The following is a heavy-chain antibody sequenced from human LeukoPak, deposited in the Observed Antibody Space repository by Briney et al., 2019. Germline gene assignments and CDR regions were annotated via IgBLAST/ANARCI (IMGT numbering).Heavy chain of an antibody. D-gene: IGHD2-21*01. CDR2: IGPHSTFT. Sequence: ASMKVSCKSSGFTFTDHYIHWVRQGPGQGLEWMGYIGPHSTFTSSPQEFQGRVTMTGDASMSTAYMELTRLTSDDTAVYYCVREGEAPFPKFFDYWGQETLVTVSS. J-gene: IGHJ4*02. V-gene: IGHV1-2*02. CDR1: GFTFTDHY. CDR3: VREGEAPFPKFFDY.